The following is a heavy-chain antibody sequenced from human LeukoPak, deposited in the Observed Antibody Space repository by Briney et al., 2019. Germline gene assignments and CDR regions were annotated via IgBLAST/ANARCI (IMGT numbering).Heavy chain of an antibody. CDR3: ATAPSPYYYDSSGYYSVGS. CDR1: GYTLTELS. Sequence: ASVKVSCKVSGYTLTELSMQWVRQAPGKGLEWMGGFDPEDGETIYAQKFQGRVTMTEDTSTDTAYMELSSLRSEDTAVYYCATAPSPYYYDSSGYYSVGSWGQGTLVTVSS. D-gene: IGHD3-22*01. J-gene: IGHJ4*02. V-gene: IGHV1-24*01. CDR2: FDPEDGET.